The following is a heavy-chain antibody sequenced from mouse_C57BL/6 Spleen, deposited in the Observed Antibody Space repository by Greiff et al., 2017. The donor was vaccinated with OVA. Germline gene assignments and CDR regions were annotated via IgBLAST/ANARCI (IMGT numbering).Heavy chain of an antibody. Sequence: EVQLVESGPGLVKPSQSLSLTCSVTGYSITSGYYWNWIRQFPGNKLEWMGYISYDGSNNYNPSLKNRISITRDTSKNQFFLKLNSVTTEDTATYYCAGNWEGSDYWGQGTTLTVSS. J-gene: IGHJ2*01. V-gene: IGHV3-6*01. CDR3: AGNWEGSDY. CDR2: ISYDGSN. CDR1: GYSITSGYY. D-gene: IGHD4-1*01.